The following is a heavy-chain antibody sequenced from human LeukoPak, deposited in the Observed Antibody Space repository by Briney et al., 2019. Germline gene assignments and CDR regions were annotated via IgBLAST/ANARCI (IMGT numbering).Heavy chain of an antibody. CDR2: INHSGST. Sequence: PSETLSLTCAVYGGSFSGYYWSWIRQPPGKGLEWIGEINHSGSTNYNPSLKSRVTISVDTSKNQFSLKLSSVTAADTAVYYCARHRRTKYSSSWYSIGFDYWGQETLVTVSS. CDR1: GGSFSGYY. J-gene: IGHJ4*02. CDR3: ARHRRTKYSSSWYSIGFDY. V-gene: IGHV4-34*01. D-gene: IGHD6-13*01.